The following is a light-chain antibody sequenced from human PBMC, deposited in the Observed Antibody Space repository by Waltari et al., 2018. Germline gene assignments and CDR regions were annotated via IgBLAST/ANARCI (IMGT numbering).Light chain of an antibody. CDR3: CSYAGSRTPWV. CDR2: EGS. CDR1: SSAVGNYNF. Sequence: QSALTQPASVSGSPGQSITIPCTGSSSAVGNYNFVSWYQQHPDEAPKLVIYEGSKRPSGISIRFSGSKSGNTASLTISRLQAEDEADYYCCSYAGSRTPWVFGGGTRVTVL. J-gene: IGLJ3*02. V-gene: IGLV2-23*01.